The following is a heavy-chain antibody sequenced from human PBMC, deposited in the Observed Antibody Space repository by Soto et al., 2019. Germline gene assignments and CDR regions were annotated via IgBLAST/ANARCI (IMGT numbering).Heavy chain of an antibody. D-gene: IGHD6-13*01. V-gene: IGHV3-23*01. J-gene: IGHJ6*02. CDR2: ISGSGGSS. CDR3: AKVTKRAAAGRYEYYKYGMDV. Sequence: RGSLRLSCAAAGFAFSTYAMTWVRQAPGKGLEWVSVISGSGGSSYYAASVKGRFTISRDNSKNTLFLQMNGLRAEDTAVYYCAKVTKRAAAGRYEYYKYGMDVWGQGTTVTVS. CDR1: GFAFSTYA.